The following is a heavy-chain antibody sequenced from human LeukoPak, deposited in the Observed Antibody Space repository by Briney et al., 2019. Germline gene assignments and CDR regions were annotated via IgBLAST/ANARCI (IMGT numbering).Heavy chain of an antibody. Sequence: APVKVSCKASGYTFTGYYMQWVRQAPGQGLEWMGRINPNSGGTNYAQKFQGRVTMTRDTSISTAYMELSSLRSEDTAVYYCARDDADSAYADGDYWGQGTLVTVSS. CDR1: GYTFTGYY. CDR2: INPNSGGT. J-gene: IGHJ4*02. CDR3: ARDDADSAYADGDY. D-gene: IGHD5-12*01. V-gene: IGHV1-2*06.